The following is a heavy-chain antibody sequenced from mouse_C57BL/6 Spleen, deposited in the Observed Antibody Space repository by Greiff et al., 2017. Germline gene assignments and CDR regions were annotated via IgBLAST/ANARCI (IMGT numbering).Heavy chain of an antibody. CDR2: IYPGDGDT. CDR1: GYAFSSSW. V-gene: IGHV1-82*01. J-gene: IGHJ4*01. CDR3: ARSSYYSGALDY. D-gene: IGHD2-10*01. Sequence: VQLQQSGPELVKPGASVKISCKASGYAFSSSWMNWVKQRPGKGLEWIGRIYPGDGDTNYNGKFKGKATLTADKSSSTAYMQLSSLTSEDSAVYFCARSSYYSGALDYWGQGTSVTVSS.